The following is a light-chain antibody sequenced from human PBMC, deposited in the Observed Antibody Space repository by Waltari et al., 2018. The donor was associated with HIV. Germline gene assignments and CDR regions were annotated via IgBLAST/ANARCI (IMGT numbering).Light chain of an antibody. CDR3: QVWDTSNDHWV. V-gene: IGLV3-21*01. J-gene: IGLJ3*02. CDR2: NDH. Sequence: SYVLTQPPSVSVAPGGTARITCGGNNIRSKSVHWYQQKPGQAPVLVMYNDHDRPSGIPERFSGSNSVNMATLSISRVEGGDEADYYCQVWDTSNDHWVFGGGTKLTVL. CDR1: NIRSKS.